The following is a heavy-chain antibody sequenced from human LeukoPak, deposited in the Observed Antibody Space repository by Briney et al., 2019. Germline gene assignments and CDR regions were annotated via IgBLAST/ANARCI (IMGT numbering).Heavy chain of an antibody. CDR2: IYYSGST. Sequence: SETLSLTCTVSGGSISSSSYYWGWIRQPPGKGLEWIGSIYYSGSTYYNPSLKSRVTISVDTSKNQFSLKLSSVTAADTAVYYCARVEQWLVDLIGYFDYLGQGTLVTVSS. J-gene: IGHJ4*02. CDR1: GGSISSSSYY. CDR3: ARVEQWLVDLIGYFDY. D-gene: IGHD6-19*01. V-gene: IGHV4-39*01.